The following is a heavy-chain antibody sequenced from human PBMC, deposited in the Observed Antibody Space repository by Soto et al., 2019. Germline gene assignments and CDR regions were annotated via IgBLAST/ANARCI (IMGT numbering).Heavy chain of an antibody. D-gene: IGHD4-4*01. CDR3: ATDSNIYDY. CDR2: ISGSGGST. V-gene: IGHV3-23*01. CDR1: GFTFSSYG. Sequence: EVQLLESGGGLVQRGGSLRLSCAASGFTFSSYGMSWVRQAPGKGLEWVSVISGSGGSTYYADSVKGRFTISRDNSKNKLYLQMNSLRAEDTAVYYCATDSNIYDYWGQGTLVTVSS. J-gene: IGHJ4*02.